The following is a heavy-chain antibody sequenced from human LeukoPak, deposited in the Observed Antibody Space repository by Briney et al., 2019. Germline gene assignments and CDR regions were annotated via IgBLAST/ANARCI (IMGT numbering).Heavy chain of an antibody. CDR3: ARCTTGRTFGSLREIKRSREIDY. Sequence: GGSLRLSCAASGFTFSDYYMSWVRQAPGKGLEWVSYISSSGTTIYYADSVKGRFTISRDNAKNSLYLQMNSLRVEDTAVYYCARCTTGRTFGSLREIKRSREIDYWGQGTLVTVSS. D-gene: IGHD1-1*01. J-gene: IGHJ4*02. V-gene: IGHV3-11*04. CDR1: GFTFSDYY. CDR2: ISSSGTTI.